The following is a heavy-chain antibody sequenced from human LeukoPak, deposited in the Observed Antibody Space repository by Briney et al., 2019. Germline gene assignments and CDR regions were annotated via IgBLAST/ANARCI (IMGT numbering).Heavy chain of an antibody. Sequence: SVTVSCQASGYTFTNYAMYWVRQAPGQTREWLGWINAGNGNRKYSQKFQGRVTITRDTCASTASMELRSEGCDGRGEDFCSTLPESSGSPVYYYRMDVWGRGTTVTVSS. CDR1: GYTFTNYA. D-gene: IGHD3-22*01. V-gene: IGHV1-3*01. CDR3: STLPESSGSPVYYYRMDV. CDR2: INAGNGNR. J-gene: IGHJ6*02.